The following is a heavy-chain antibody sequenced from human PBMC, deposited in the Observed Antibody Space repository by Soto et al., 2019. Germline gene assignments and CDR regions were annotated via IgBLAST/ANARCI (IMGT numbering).Heavy chain of an antibody. CDR3: ARSGDILTGGEGYYYYGMDV. Sequence: SVKVSCKASGGTFSSYAISWVRQAPGQGLEWMGGTIPIFGTANYAQKFQGRVTITADKSTSTAYMELSSLRSEDTAVYYCARSGDILTGGEGYYYYGMDVWGQGTTVTVSS. CDR2: TIPIFGTA. J-gene: IGHJ6*02. CDR1: GGTFSSYA. V-gene: IGHV1-69*06. D-gene: IGHD3-9*01.